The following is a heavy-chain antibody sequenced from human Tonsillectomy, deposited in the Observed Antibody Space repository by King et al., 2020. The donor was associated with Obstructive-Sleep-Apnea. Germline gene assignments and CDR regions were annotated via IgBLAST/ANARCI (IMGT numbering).Heavy chain of an antibody. J-gene: IGHJ2*01. D-gene: IGHD3-22*01. CDR3: ARRGYYDSSGYSDPDWYFDL. V-gene: IGHV5-51*01. Sequence: QLVQSGAEVKKPGESLKISCKGSGYSFTNYWIGWVRQMPGKGLAWMGVIYPGDSDTRYSPSFQGQVTISADKSISTAYLQWSSLKASDTAMYYYARRGYYDSSGYSDPDWYFDLWGRGTLVTVSS. CDR1: GYSFTNYW. CDR2: IYPGDSDT.